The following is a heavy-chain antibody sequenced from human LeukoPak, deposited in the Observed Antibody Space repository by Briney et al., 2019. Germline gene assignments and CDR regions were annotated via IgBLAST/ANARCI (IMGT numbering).Heavy chain of an antibody. CDR2: ISSSDSTI. CDR3: ARLLMVRGVISHMDV. CDR1: GFTFSDYC. Sequence: GGSLRLSCAVSGFTFSDYCMSWIRQAPGKGLEWVSYISSSDSTIYSADSVKGRFTISRDNAKNSLYLQMNSMRAEDTAVYYCARLLMVRGVISHMDVWGKGTTVTVSS. V-gene: IGHV3-11*04. J-gene: IGHJ6*03. D-gene: IGHD3-10*01.